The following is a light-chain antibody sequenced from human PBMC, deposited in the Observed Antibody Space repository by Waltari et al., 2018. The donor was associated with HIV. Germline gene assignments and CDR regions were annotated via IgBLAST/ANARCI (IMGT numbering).Light chain of an antibody. Sequence: SYELTQPPSVSVSPGQTASIACSGDALQSRYVSWYQKRPGQSPVLVVFQDGKRPSGIPERFASSNSGNTATLTISGTQAMDEADYFCQAWAGGTGSEGVFGGGTKLTVL. V-gene: IGLV3-1*01. J-gene: IGLJ2*01. CDR3: QAWAGGTGSEGV. CDR2: QDG. CDR1: ALQSRY.